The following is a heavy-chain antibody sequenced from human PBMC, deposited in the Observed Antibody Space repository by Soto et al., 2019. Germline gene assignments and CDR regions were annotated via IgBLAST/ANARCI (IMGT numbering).Heavy chain of an antibody. J-gene: IGHJ4*02. Sequence: DVQLVESGGGVVQPGGSLRLSCAASGFTFSSYCMHWVRQAPGKGLVWVSRISDDGSSTTYADSVRGRFTIASDNAKNTLYLEISSLRAGDTGAYYCARRPDSVFDNWGQGTLVTVSS. D-gene: IGHD2-21*02. CDR2: ISDDGSST. V-gene: IGHV3-74*03. CDR3: ARRPDSVFDN. CDR1: GFTFSSYC.